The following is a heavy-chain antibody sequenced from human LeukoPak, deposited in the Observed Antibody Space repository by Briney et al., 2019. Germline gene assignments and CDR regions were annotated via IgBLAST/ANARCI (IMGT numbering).Heavy chain of an antibody. CDR1: GFTFSSYG. D-gene: IGHD5-18*01. V-gene: IGHV3-30*18. CDR3: AEDRREYSYGSFDY. J-gene: IGHJ4*02. Sequence: PGRSLRLSCAASGFTFSSYGMHWVRQAPGKGLEWVAGISYDGSNKYYADSVKGRFTISRDNSKNTLYLQMNSLRAEDTAVYYCAEDRREYSYGSFDYWGQGTLVTVSS. CDR2: ISYDGSNK.